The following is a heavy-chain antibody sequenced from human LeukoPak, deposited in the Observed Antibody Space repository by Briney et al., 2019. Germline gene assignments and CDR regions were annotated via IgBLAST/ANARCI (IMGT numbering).Heavy chain of an antibody. Sequence: SETLSLTCTVSGGSISGYYWSWIRQSPGKRLEWIAYISFTGNTNYNPSLKSRVTISLDTSKTHFSLTLSSLTAADTAVYYCTRSPPGWYYDNSGQYYFDTWGQGALVTVSS. V-gene: IGHV4-59*08. CDR1: GGSISGYY. CDR3: TRSPPGWYYDNSGQYYFDT. CDR2: ISFTGNT. D-gene: IGHD3-22*01. J-gene: IGHJ4*02.